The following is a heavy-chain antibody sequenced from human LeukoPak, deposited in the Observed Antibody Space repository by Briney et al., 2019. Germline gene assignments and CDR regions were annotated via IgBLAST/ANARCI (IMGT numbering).Heavy chain of an antibody. CDR3: ARGTLFWRYYGSGSYYKRKNYYYMDV. D-gene: IGHD3-10*01. CDR2: MNPNSGNT. V-gene: IGHV1-8*01. J-gene: IGHJ6*03. CDR1: GYTFTSYD. Sequence: ASVKVSCKASGYTFTSYDINWVRQATGQGLEWMGWMNPNSGNTGYAQKFQGRVTMTRNTSISTAYMELSSLRSEDTAVYYCARGTLFWRYYGSGSYYKRKNYYYMDVWGKGTTVTISS.